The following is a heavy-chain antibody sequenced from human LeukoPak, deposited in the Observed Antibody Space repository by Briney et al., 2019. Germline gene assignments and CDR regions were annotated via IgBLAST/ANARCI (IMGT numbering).Heavy chain of an antibody. Sequence: GASLLICCTGSGYSFTSYWIGCGREIRGKVLEWMGIIYPGDSDTRYRPSFQGPVTISADKSSITTYLQWSSLKASDTAMYYCGRFYDILTGYSDWGQGTLVTVSS. CDR1: GYSFTSYW. D-gene: IGHD3-9*01. V-gene: IGHV5-51*01. CDR2: IYPGDSDT. CDR3: GRFYDILTGYSD. J-gene: IGHJ4*02.